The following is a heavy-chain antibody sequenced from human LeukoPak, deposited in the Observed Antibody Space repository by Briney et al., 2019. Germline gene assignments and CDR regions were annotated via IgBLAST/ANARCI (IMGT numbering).Heavy chain of an antibody. CDR1: GYTSTSYA. D-gene: IGHD3-22*01. V-gene: IGHV1-18*01. CDR2: ISAYNGNT. CDR3: AREYYYDSSTYYPFDY. J-gene: IGHJ4*02. Sequence: ASVKVSCKASGYTSTSYAMHWVRQAPGQRLEWMGWISAYNGNTNYAQKFQDRVTMTTDTSTSTAYMEVRSLRSDDTAVYYCAREYYYDSSTYYPFDYWGQGTLVTVSS.